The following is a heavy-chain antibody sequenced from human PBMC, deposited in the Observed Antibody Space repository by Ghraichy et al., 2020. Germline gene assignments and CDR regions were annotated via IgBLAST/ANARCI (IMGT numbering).Heavy chain of an antibody. D-gene: IGHD5-12*01. CDR2: TSSSTGNI. V-gene: IGHV3-21*01. CDR3: AREKRGFYYYAMDV. Sequence: GESLNISCAASGFALSSYSMNWVRQAPGKGLEWISSTSSSTGNIYYGDSVKDRFTIVRDNVKNSLFLQMESLRPEDTAVYFCAREKRGFYYYAMDVWGQGTTVTVSS. CDR1: GFALSSYS. J-gene: IGHJ6*02.